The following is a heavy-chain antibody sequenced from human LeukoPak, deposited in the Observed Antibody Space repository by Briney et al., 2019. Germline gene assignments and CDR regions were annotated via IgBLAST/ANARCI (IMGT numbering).Heavy chain of an antibody. Sequence: GGSLRLSCAASGFTFSGYWMHWVRQAPGKGLVWVSRINTDGSSTSYADSVKGRFTISRDNAKNTLYLQMNSLRAEDTAVYYCARGQTTQYYDSSGLVPLYYFDYWGQGTLVTVSS. CDR2: INTDGSST. CDR1: GFTFSGYW. D-gene: IGHD3-22*01. J-gene: IGHJ4*02. CDR3: ARGQTTQYYDSSGLVPLYYFDY. V-gene: IGHV3-74*01.